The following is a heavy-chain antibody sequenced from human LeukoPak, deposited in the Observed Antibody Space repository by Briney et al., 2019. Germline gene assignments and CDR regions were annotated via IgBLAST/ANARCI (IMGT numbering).Heavy chain of an antibody. CDR2: INTNTGNP. Sequence: ASVKVPCKASGYTFTSYAMNWVRQAPGQGLEWMGWINTNTGNPTYAQGFTGRFVFSLDTSVSTAYLQISSLKAEDTAVYYCARERSYCGGDCYAPYPYDYWGQGTLATVSS. D-gene: IGHD2-21*02. CDR3: ARERSYCGGDCYAPYPYDY. CDR1: GYTFTSYA. J-gene: IGHJ4*02. V-gene: IGHV7-4-1*02.